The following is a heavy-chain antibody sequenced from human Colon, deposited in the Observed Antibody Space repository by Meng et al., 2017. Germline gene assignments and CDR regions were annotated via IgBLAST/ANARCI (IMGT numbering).Heavy chain of an antibody. CDR1: GYSFTSYG. Sequence: QVHLVQSGAELKKPGDSVKVSCQASGYSFTSYGMHWLRQAPGQRPEWMGWIYTADGNRRYSQRFQDRLTITSDTFARTAYMELSSLRSEDTAVYFCARDERGGPYYCYYWGQGTLVTVSS. CDR3: ARDERGGPYYCYY. CDR2: IYTADGNR. J-gene: IGHJ4*02. V-gene: IGHV1-3*04.